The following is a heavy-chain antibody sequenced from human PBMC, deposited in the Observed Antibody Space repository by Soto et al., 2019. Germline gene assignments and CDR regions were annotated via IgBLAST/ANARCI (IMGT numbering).Heavy chain of an antibody. D-gene: IGHD1-26*01. J-gene: IGHJ4*02. V-gene: IGHV4-39*01. CDR3: ASRIVGATTPDY. CDR2: IYYSGST. CDR1: GGSISSSSYY. Sequence: QLQLQESGPGLVKPSETLSLTCTVSGGSISSSSYYWGWIRQPPGKGLEWIGSIYYSGSTYYNPSLNSRVTISVDTSKNQFSLKLSSVTAADTAVYYCASRIVGATTPDYWGQGTLVTVSS.